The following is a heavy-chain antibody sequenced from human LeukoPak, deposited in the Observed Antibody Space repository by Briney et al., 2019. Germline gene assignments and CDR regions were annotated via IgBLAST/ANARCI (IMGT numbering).Heavy chain of an antibody. CDR2: IIPFFGTA. D-gene: IGHD2-2*01. CDR3: HLVPAAKATWFDP. J-gene: IGHJ5*02. Sequence: SVKVSCKASGGTFSSYAISWVRQAPGQGLEWMGGIIPFFGTANYAQKFQGRVTITADESTSTAYMELSSLRSEDPAVYYCHLVPAAKATWFDPWGQGTLVTVSS. CDR1: GGTFSSYA. V-gene: IGHV1-69*13.